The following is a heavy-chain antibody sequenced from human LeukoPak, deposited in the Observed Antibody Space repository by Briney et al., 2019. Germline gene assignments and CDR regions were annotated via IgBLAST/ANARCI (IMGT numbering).Heavy chain of an antibody. V-gene: IGHV3-33*06. CDR3: AKGIPGYSSSWYKFDY. Sequence: GGSLRLSXAASGFTFSSYGMHWVRQAPGKGLEWVAVIWYDGSNKYYADSVKGRFTISRDNSKNTLYLQMNSLRAEDTAVYYCAKGIPGYSSSWYKFDYWGQGTLVTVSS. CDR1: GFTFSSYG. J-gene: IGHJ4*02. D-gene: IGHD6-13*01. CDR2: IWYDGSNK.